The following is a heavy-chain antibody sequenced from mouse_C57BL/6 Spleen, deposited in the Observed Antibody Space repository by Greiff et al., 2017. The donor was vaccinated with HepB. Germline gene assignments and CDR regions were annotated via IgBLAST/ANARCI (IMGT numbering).Heavy chain of an antibody. J-gene: IGHJ3*01. Sequence: VKLQQPGAELVRPGTSVKLSCKASGYTFTSYWMHWVKQRPGQGLEWIGVIDPSDSYTNYNQKFKGKATLTVDTSSSTAYMQLSSLTSEDSAVYYCALYGSSYGFAYWGQGTLVTVSA. D-gene: IGHD1-1*01. CDR2: IDPSDSYT. CDR1: GYTFTSYW. CDR3: ALYGSSYGFAY. V-gene: IGHV1-59*01.